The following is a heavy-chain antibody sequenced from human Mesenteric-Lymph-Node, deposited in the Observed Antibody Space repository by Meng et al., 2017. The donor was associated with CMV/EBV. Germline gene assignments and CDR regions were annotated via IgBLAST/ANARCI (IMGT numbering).Heavy chain of an antibody. CDR2: IITICGSA. CDR3: ARGGGSGSQFDY. Sequence: SVKVSCKASGGTFNNHAINWVRQAPGQGLEWVGGIITICGSANYAQILQGRVTITTDEFASSCYMELSRLISEDTAVYYCARGGGSGSQFDYWGQGTMVTVSS. D-gene: IGHD3-22*01. V-gene: IGHV1-69*05. CDR1: GGTFNNHA. J-gene: IGHJ4*02.